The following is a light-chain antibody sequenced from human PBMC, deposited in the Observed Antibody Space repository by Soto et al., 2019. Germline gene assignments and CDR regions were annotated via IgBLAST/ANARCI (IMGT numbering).Light chain of an antibody. CDR3: SSYTTSSTLYVV. CDR2: EVS. Sequence: QSVLTQPDSVSGSPGQSITISCTGTSSDVGGYNYVSWYQQHPGKAPKLMIYEVSNRPSGVSNRFSGSKSGNTASLTISGLQAEDEADYYCSSYTTSSTLYVVFGGGTKLTVL. J-gene: IGLJ2*01. V-gene: IGLV2-14*01. CDR1: SSDVGGYNY.